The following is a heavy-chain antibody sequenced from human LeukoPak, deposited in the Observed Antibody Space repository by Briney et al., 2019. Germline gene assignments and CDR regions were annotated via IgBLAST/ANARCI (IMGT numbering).Heavy chain of an antibody. V-gene: IGHV4-59*01. CDR2: IYYSGST. Sequence: SETLSLTCTVSGGSISSYYWSWIRQPPGKGLEWIGYIYYSGSTNYNPSLKSRVTISVDTSKNQFSLKLSSVTAADTAVYYCARDGQYSSGWYPAHYYYGMDVWGQGITVTVSS. D-gene: IGHD6-19*01. CDR1: GGSISSYY. J-gene: IGHJ6*02. CDR3: ARDGQYSSGWYPAHYYYGMDV.